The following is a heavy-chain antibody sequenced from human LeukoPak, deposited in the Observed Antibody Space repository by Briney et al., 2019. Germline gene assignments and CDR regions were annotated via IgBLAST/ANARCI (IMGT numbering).Heavy chain of an antibody. V-gene: IGHV4-59*01. CDR3: ARADPNASGYFYRFNWFDL. D-gene: IGHD3-10*01. CDR2: IYSSGST. Sequence: SETLSLTCTVSGGSISSYYWNWVRQPPGKGLEWIGNIYSSGSTDYNPSLKSRVTISLDTSKFQFSLRLNSVTAADTAVYYCARADPNASGYFYRFNWFDLWGQGTLVTVSS. J-gene: IGHJ5*02. CDR1: GGSISSYY.